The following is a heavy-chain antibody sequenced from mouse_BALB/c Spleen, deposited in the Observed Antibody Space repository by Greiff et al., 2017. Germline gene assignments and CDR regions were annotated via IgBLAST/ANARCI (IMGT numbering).Heavy chain of an antibody. CDR1: GFNIKDYY. V-gene: IGHV14-4*02. CDR3: NASPSSPFAY. Sequence: VQLQQSGAELVRPGALVKLSCKASGFNIKDYYMHWVKQRPEQGLEWIGWIDPENGDTEYAPKFQGKATMTADTSSNTAYLQLSSLTSEDTAVYYCNASPSSPFAYWGQGTLVTVSA. D-gene: IGHD1-1*01. CDR2: IDPENGDT. J-gene: IGHJ3*01.